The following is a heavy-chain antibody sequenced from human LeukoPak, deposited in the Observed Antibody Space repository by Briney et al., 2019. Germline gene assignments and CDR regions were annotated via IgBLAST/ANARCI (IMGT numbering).Heavy chain of an antibody. CDR3: ATQGSGFDY. J-gene: IGHJ4*02. CDR1: GYSFINFW. Sequence: GESLKISCESSGYSFINFWIGWVRQMPGKGLEWMGIIYPGDSDTRYSPSFQGQVTISADKSISTAYLQWSSLKASGTAMYYCATQGSGFDYWGQGTLVTVSS. CDR2: IYPGDSDT. V-gene: IGHV5-51*01.